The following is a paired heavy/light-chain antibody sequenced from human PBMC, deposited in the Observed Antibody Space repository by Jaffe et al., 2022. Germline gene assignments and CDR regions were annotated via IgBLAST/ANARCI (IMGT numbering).Heavy chain of an antibody. CDR1: GYTFTSYA. D-gene: IGHD3-3*01. Sequence: QVQLVQSGAEVKKPGASVKVSCKASGYTFTSYAMHWVRQAPGQRLEWMGWINAGNGNTKYSQKFQGRVTITRDTSASTAYMELSSLRSEDTAVYYCARDLGGRHYDFWSGYTDYYYMDVWGKGTTVTVSS. V-gene: IGHV1-3*01. J-gene: IGHJ6*03. CDR2: INAGNGNT. CDR3: ARDLGGRHYDFWSGYTDYYYMDV.
Light chain of an antibody. CDR2: STN. Sequence: QTVVTQEPSFSVSPGGTVTLTCGLSSGSVSTSYYPSWYQQTPGQAPRTLIYSTNTRSSGVPDRFSGSILGNKAALTITGAQADDESDYYCVLYMGSGILWVFGGGTKLTVL. CDR1: SGSVSTSYY. V-gene: IGLV8-61*01. J-gene: IGLJ3*02. CDR3: VLYMGSGILWV.